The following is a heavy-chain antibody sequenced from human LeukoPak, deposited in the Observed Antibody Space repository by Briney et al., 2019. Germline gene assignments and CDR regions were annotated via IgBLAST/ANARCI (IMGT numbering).Heavy chain of an antibody. CDR1: GFTFTNYG. CDR2: ISYDGSNK. V-gene: IGHV3-30*19. J-gene: IGHJ6*02. D-gene: IGHD6-13*01. Sequence: PGGSLRLSCAASGFTFTNYGMHWVRQAPGKGLEWVAAISYDGSNKYYADSVKGRFTISRDNSKNTLYLQMNSLRAEDTAVYYCARDLGGSSWYNGMDVWGQGTTVTVSS. CDR3: ARDLGGSSWYNGMDV.